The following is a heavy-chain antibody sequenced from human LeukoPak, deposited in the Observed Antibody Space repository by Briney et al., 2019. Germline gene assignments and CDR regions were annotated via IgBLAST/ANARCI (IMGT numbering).Heavy chain of an antibody. D-gene: IGHD2-15*01. CDR2: ISYTENT. Sequence: SETLSLTCTVSGGSITSGGYYWSWLRHHPGKGLEWIGYISYTENTYYNPSFENRVNISLDTSKNHFSLRLISVTAADTAVYYCARGLPVSAAVGYFDYWGQGSLVTVSS. CDR1: GGSITSGGYY. V-gene: IGHV4-31*03. CDR3: ARGLPVSAAVGYFDY. J-gene: IGHJ4*02.